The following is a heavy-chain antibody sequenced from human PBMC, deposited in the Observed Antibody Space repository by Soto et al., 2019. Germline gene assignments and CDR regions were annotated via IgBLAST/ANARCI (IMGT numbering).Heavy chain of an antibody. V-gene: IGHV4-59*01. Sequence: SETLSLTCTVSGGSISSYYWSWIRQPPGKGLEWIGYIYDGDSANYNPSLKSRVTISVDTSKKQFSLRLSSVTAADTAVYYCARDLWGYCGTDCYPLDVWGQGTTVTVS. J-gene: IGHJ6*02. CDR2: IYDGDSA. CDR3: ARDLWGYCGTDCYPLDV. D-gene: IGHD2-21*02. CDR1: GGSISSYY.